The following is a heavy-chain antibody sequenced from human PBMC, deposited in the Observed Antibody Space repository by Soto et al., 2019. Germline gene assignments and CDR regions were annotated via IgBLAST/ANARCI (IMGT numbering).Heavy chain of an antibody. CDR3: ARGDSSGYSISGYYYGMDV. J-gene: IGHJ6*02. CDR1: GYTFTSYA. CDR2: INAGNGNT. Sequence: GASVKVSCKASGYTFTSYAMHWVRQAPGQRLEWMGWINAGNGNTKYSQKFQGRVTITRDTSASTAYMELSSLRSEDTAVYYCARGDSSGYSISGYYYGMDVWGQGTTVTVSS. D-gene: IGHD3-22*01. V-gene: IGHV1-3*01.